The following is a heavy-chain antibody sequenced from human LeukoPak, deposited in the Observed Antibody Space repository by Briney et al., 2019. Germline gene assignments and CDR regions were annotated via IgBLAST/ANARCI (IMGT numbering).Heavy chain of an antibody. J-gene: IGHJ3*02. D-gene: IGHD3-22*01. CDR3: ARDPGYYDSSGYAFDI. V-gene: IGHV3-7*01. CDR2: IKQDGSGK. CDR1: GFTFSSYW. Sequence: PGGSLRLSCAASGFTFSSYWMSWVRQAPGKGLEWVANIKQDGSGKYYVDSVKGRFTISRDNAKNSLYLQMNSLRAEDTAVYYCARDPGYYDSSGYAFDIWGQGTMVTVSS.